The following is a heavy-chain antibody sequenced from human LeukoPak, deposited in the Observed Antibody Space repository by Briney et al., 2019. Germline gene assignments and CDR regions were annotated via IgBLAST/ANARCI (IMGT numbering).Heavy chain of an antibody. CDR1: GYTFTSYY. J-gene: IGHJ2*01. Sequence: ASVKLSCKASGYTFTSYYMHWLRQAPGQGLEWMGIVHPSGGSTSYAQKFQGRVTMTRDTATSTVYMELSSLRSEDTALYYCARITMTTSGWYFDLWGRGSLVTLS. V-gene: IGHV1-46*01. CDR3: ARITMTTSGWYFDL. CDR2: VHPSGGST. D-gene: IGHD3-22*01.